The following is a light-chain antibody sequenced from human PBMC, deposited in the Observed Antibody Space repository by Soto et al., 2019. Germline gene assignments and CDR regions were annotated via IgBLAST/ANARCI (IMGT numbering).Light chain of an antibody. V-gene: IGLV1-40*01. CDR2: ANN. CDR1: RSNLGAGYD. Sequence: QSVLTQPPSVSGAPGQGITISCTGTRSNLGAGYDVHWYQQLPGAAPKLLIYANNKRPSEVLDRFSGSKSGTSASLAITGLQAEDEADYYCQSYDNSLSGAWVFGGGTKLTVL. CDR3: QSYDNSLSGAWV. J-gene: IGLJ3*02.